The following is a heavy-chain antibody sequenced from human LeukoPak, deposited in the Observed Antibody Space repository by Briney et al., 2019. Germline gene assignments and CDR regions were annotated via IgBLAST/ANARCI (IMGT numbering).Heavy chain of an antibody. J-gene: IGHJ4*02. CDR3: ARDLDPGFGGAIDY. CDR2: ISTNGGNT. CDR1: GFTISNYA. Sequence: PGGSLRLSCAASGFTISNYAIHRVRQAPGKGLEYVSGISTNGGNTYYANSVKGRFDISRDNSKDTLYLQMGSLRAEDMAVYYCARDLDPGFGGAIDYWGQGTLVTVSS. V-gene: IGHV3-64*01. D-gene: IGHD3-16*01.